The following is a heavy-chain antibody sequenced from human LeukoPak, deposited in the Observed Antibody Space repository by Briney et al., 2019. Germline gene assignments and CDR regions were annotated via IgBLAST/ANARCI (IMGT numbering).Heavy chain of an antibody. CDR2: IYYSGSI. D-gene: IGHD2-2*01. CDR1: SDSISSYY. V-gene: IGHV4-39*07. CDR3: AREYCSSTSCNHEYFHH. Sequence: SETLSLTCTVSSDSISSYYWGWIRQPPGKGLEWIGSIYYSGSIYYNPSLKSRVTISVDTSKNQFSLKLSSVTAADTAVYYCAREYCSSTSCNHEYFHHWGQGTLVTVSS. J-gene: IGHJ1*01.